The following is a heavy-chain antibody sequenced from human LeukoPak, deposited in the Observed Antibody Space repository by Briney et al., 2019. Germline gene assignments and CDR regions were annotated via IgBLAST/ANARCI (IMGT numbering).Heavy chain of an antibody. V-gene: IGHV1-24*01. Sequence: GASVKVSCKVSGYTLTELSMHWVRQAPGKGLEWMGGFDPEDGETIYAQKFQGRVTMTEDTSTDTAYMELSSLRSEDTAVYYCATTVLRYFASPRRFDYWGQGTLVTVSS. CDR1: GYTLTELS. CDR2: FDPEDGET. D-gene: IGHD3-9*01. CDR3: ATTVLRYFASPRRFDY. J-gene: IGHJ4*02.